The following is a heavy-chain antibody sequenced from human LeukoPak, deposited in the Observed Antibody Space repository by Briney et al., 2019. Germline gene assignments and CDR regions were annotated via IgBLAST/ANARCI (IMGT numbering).Heavy chain of an antibody. J-gene: IGHJ4*02. V-gene: IGHV6-1*01. CDR2: TYYRSKWYN. CDR3: ARGGYYGDYYFDY. D-gene: IGHD4-17*01. Sequence: SQTLSLTCDISGDSVSSNSAAWNWIRQSPSRGPEWLGRTYYRSKWYNDYAVSVKSRITINADTSKNQFSLQLNSVTPEDTAVYYCARGGYYGDYYFDYWGQGTLVTVSS. CDR1: GDSVSSNSAA.